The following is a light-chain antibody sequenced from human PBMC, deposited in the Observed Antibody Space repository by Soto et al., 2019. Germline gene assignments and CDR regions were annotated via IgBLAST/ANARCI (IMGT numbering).Light chain of an antibody. CDR1: SSNIGINT. CDR2: NNN. V-gene: IGLV1-44*01. J-gene: IGLJ1*01. CDR3: AAWDDSLNGYV. Sequence: QSVLTQPPSASETPGQRVTISCSGSSSNIGINTVDWFQQLPGTAPKLLIYNNNQRPSGVPDRFSGSKSGTSASLAISGLQSEDESYYYCAAWDDSLNGYVFGTGTKLTDL.